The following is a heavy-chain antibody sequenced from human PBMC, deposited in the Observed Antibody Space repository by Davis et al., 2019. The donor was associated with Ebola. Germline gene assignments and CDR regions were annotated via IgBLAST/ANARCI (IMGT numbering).Heavy chain of an antibody. CDR2: ISYDGSNK. D-gene: IGHD6-13*01. CDR1: GFTFSSYG. V-gene: IGHV3-30*18. CDR3: AKDHPRSSSWYDGMDV. J-gene: IGHJ6*04. Sequence: GGSLRLSCAASGFTFSSYGMHWVRQAPGKGLEWVAVISYDGSNKYYADSVKGRFTISRDNSKNTLYLQMNSLRAEDTAVYYCAKDHPRSSSWYDGMDVWGKGTTVTVSS.